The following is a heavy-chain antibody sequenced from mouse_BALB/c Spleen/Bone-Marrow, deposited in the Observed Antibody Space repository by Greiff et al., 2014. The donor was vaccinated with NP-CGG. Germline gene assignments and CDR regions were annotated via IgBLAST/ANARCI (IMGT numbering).Heavy chain of an antibody. CDR2: IYPGDGDT. D-gene: IGHD2-4*01. CDR1: GYTFTSYW. Sequence: VKLQESGAELARPGASVELSCKASGYTFTSYWMQWVKQRPGQGLEWIGAIYPGDGDTRYTQKFKGKATLTADKSSSTAYMQLSSLASEDSAVYYCARGDYDYDDWFAYWGQGTLVTVSA. J-gene: IGHJ3*01. CDR3: ARGDYDYDDWFAY. V-gene: IGHV1-87*01.